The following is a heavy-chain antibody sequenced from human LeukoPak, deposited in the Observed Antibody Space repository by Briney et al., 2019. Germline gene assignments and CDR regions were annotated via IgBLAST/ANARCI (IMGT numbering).Heavy chain of an antibody. CDR3: IRDFGSVGATNAFDI. D-gene: IGHD1-26*01. CDR2: SNGDGSST. CDR1: GFTFSRCW. J-gene: IGHJ3*02. Sequence: GGSLRLSCVASGFTFSRCWMHWVRQAPGKGLEWVSRSNGDGSSTSYADSVKGRFTISRDNAKNTVYLQMNSLRVEDTVVYYCIRDFGSVGATNAFDIWGQGTMVTVSS. V-gene: IGHV3-74*01.